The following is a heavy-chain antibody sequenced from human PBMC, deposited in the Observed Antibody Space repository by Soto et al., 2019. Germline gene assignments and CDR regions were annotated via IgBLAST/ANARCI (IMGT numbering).Heavy chain of an antibody. CDR1: GGSISSSSYY. CDR2: IYYSGST. Sequence: SETLSLTCTVPGGSISSSSYYWGWIRQPPGKGLEWIGSIYYSGSTYYNPSLKSRVTISVDTSKNQFSLKLSSVTAADTAVYYCARHVKSGSSTSGGYYGSGSYYSGSYYYYYGMDVWGQGTTVTVSS. V-gene: IGHV4-39*01. D-gene: IGHD3-10*01. CDR3: ARHVKSGSSTSGGYYGSGSYYSGSYYYYYGMDV. J-gene: IGHJ6*02.